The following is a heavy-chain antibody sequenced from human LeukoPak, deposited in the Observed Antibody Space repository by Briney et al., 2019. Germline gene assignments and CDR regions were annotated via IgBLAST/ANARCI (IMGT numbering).Heavy chain of an antibody. CDR1: GFTVSNSY. Sequence: GGSLRLSCAASGFTVSNSYMSWVRQAPGKGLEWVSVIYSDGGTFYSDSVKGRFTISRDYSKNTLYLQMNSLRADDTAVYYCARDSSGPAFWGQGTLVTVSS. J-gene: IGHJ4*02. V-gene: IGHV3-53*01. CDR3: ARDSSGPAF. D-gene: IGHD6-19*01. CDR2: IYSDGGT.